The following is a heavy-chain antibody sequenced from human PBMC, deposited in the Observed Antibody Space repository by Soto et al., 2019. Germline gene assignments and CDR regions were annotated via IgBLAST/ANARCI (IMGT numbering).Heavy chain of an antibody. CDR1: GFTFSDYY. Sequence: QVQLVESGGGWVEPGGSLRLSCAASGFTFSDYYMNWIRQAPGKGLEWISFISASGSTIYYADSVKGRFTISRDNAKNSLYLQVNSLRVEDTAVYYCARDLCRSSSCYERWFDPWGQGTLVTVSS. V-gene: IGHV3-11*01. J-gene: IGHJ5*02. CDR2: ISASGSTI. CDR3: ARDLCRSSSCYERWFDP. D-gene: IGHD3-22*01.